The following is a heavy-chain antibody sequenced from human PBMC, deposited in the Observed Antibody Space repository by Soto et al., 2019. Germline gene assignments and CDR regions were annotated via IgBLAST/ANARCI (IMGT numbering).Heavy chain of an antibody. J-gene: IGHJ6*02. D-gene: IGHD3-10*01. Sequence: GAYLRLSCPASGNEGSVRLMHCVRQAPGKGLEWVSVINGGGSTDYADSVKGRFTISRDISRNALYLQLNSLRSDYTAVYYCGRENYFYGMDVWGQGSTVTVSS. CDR2: INGGGST. V-gene: IGHV3-66*01. CDR3: GRENYFYGMDV. CDR1: GNEGSVRL.